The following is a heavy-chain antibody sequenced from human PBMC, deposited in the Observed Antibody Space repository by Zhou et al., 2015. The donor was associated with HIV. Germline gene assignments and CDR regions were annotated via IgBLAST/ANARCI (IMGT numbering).Heavy chain of an antibody. CDR3: ARDSTSMLTLLVDY. V-gene: IGHV1-18*01. J-gene: IGHJ4*02. Sequence: QEQLVQSGAEVKKPGASVKVSCKASGYTLGNYGVSWVRQAPGKGLEWMGWTYNGYTKYAPKFQDRVTMTTDTSTSTAYMEMRSLTSDDTAVYYCARDSTSMLTLLVDYWGQGTLVIVSA. CDR2: TYNGYT. CDR1: GYTLGNYG. D-gene: IGHD4/OR15-4a*01.